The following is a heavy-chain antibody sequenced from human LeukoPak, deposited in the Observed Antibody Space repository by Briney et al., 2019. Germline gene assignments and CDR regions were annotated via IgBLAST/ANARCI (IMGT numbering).Heavy chain of an antibody. CDR2: ISYDGSKK. V-gene: IGHV3-30*18. J-gene: IGHJ3*02. Sequence: GGSLRLSCAASGFTFNSYGMHWVRQAPGKGLEWVAVISYDGSKKYYADSVKGRFTISRDNSKNTLNLQMNSLRAEDTAVYYCAKDNNYYYDSSGYYYPDAFDIWGQGTMVTVSS. D-gene: IGHD3-22*01. CDR3: AKDNNYYYDSSGYYYPDAFDI. CDR1: GFTFNSYG.